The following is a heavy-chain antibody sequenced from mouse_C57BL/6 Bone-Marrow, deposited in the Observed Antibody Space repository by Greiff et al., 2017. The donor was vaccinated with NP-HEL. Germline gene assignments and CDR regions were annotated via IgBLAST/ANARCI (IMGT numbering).Heavy chain of an antibody. CDR3: ARFGRMVKGFAY. V-gene: IGHV1-69*01. J-gene: IGHJ3*01. CDR2: IDPSDSYT. CDR1: GYTFTSYW. Sequence: QVQLQQPGAELVMPGASVKLSCKASGYTFTSYWMHWVKQRPGQGLEWIGEIDPSDSYTNYNQKFKGKSTLTVDESSSTAYMQLSSLTSEDSAVYYCARFGRMVKGFAYWGQGTLVTVSA. D-gene: IGHD2-2*01.